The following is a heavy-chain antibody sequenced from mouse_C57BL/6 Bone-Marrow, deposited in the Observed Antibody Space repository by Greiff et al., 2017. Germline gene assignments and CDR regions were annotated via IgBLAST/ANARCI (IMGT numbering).Heavy chain of an antibody. D-gene: IGHD1-1*01. J-gene: IGHJ2*01. CDR2: IYPGAGDT. CDR1: GYTFTNYW. CDR3: ERTSIYYAIDY. Sequence: VQLQQSGAELVRPGTSVKMSCKASGYTFTNYWMGWVKQRPGHGLEWIGDIYPGAGDTTYNEKFKGKATLTADKSSSTAYMQLRSLTSEDSATDYCERTSIYYAIDYWGQGTTLTVSS. V-gene: IGHV1-63*01.